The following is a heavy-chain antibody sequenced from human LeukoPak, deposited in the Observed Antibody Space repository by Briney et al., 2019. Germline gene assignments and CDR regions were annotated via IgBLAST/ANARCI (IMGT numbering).Heavy chain of an antibody. Sequence: GGSLRLSCAASGFTFSDYYMSWIRQAPGKGLEWVAYITSSGSDIYYADSVRGRFSISRDNAKNSLYLQMNSLRAGDTAVYYCAIGTTATRNYYYYMDVWGKGTTVTVSS. CDR3: AIGTTATRNYYYYMDV. J-gene: IGHJ6*03. CDR1: GFTFSDYY. V-gene: IGHV3-11*04. CDR2: ITSSGSDI. D-gene: IGHD1-1*01.